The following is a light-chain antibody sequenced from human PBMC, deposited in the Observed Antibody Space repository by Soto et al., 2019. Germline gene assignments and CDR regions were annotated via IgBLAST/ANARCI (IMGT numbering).Light chain of an antibody. J-gene: IGKJ1*01. CDR3: QQDTPDCPWT. V-gene: IGKV1-5*01. Sequence: DIQMTQSPSTLSASVGDRVTITCRASQRISNWVAWYQQKLGKATKLLIYDASSLERGVPSRFSGSGAGTEFTLTISSLQSDDFGTYYRQQDTPDCPWTFGQGTKVEL. CDR2: DAS. CDR1: QRISNW.